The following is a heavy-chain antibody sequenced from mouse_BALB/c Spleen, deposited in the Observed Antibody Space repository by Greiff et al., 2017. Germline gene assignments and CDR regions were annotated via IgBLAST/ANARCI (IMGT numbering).Heavy chain of an antibody. Sequence: VMLVESGPGLVQPSQSLSITCTVSGFSLTSYGVHWVRQPPGKGLEWLGVIWAGGSTNYNSALMSRLSISKDNSKSQVFLKMNSLQTDDTAMYYCARGQVRAWFAYWGQGTLVTVSA. CDR3: ARGQVRAWFAY. D-gene: IGHD2-14*01. J-gene: IGHJ3*01. V-gene: IGHV2-9*02. CDR2: IWAGGST. CDR1: GFSLTSYG.